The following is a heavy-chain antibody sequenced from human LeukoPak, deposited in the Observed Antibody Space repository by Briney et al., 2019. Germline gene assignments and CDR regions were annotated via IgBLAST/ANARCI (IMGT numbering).Heavy chain of an antibody. V-gene: IGHV1-69*04. J-gene: IGHJ6*02. CDR2: IIPILGIA. Sequence: SVKVSCKASGGTFSSCTISWVRQAPGQGLEWMGRIIPILGIANYAQKFQGRVTITADKSTSTAYMELSSLRSEDTAVYYCARDRDGDYVYYYYGMDVWGQGTTVTVSS. D-gene: IGHD4-17*01. CDR1: GGTFSSCT. CDR3: ARDRDGDYVYYYYGMDV.